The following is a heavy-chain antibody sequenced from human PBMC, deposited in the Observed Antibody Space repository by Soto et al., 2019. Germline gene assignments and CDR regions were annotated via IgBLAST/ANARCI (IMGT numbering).Heavy chain of an antibody. Sequence: QVQLHESGPGLLKPSETLSLICTVSGDSMTSFYWTWIRQPPGKDLEWIGQIYYSGSTTYNPSLKSRVTISIDTSKNQFPLRPTSLTAADTAVYYCARAGQTVRIFDYGGQGALVAVSS. CDR1: GDSMTSFY. CDR3: ARAGQTVRIFDY. V-gene: IGHV4-59*01. CDR2: IYYSGST. D-gene: IGHD3-9*01. J-gene: IGHJ4*02.